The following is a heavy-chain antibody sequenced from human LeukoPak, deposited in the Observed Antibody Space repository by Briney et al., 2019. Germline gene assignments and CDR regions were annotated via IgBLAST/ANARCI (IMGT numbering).Heavy chain of an antibody. J-gene: IGHJ4*02. D-gene: IGHD6-25*01. CDR3: AKGSAAGRPYYFDY. CDR1: GFTFSNYA. CDR2: ISDNSGST. V-gene: IGHV3-23*01. Sequence: PGGSLRLSCAASGFTFSNYAMSWVRRAPGKGLDWVSAISDNSGSTYHADSVKGRFTISRDNSKSTLYLQMSSLRAEDTAVYYCAKGSAAGRPYYFDYWGQGTLVTVSS.